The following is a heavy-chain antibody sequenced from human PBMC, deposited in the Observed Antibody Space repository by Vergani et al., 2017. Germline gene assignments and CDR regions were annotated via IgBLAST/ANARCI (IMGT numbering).Heavy chain of an antibody. J-gene: IGHJ5*02. V-gene: IGHV1-69*01. CDR2: IIPIFGTA. D-gene: IGHD1-1*01. Sequence: QVQLVQSGAEVKKPGSSVKVSCKASGGTFSSYAISWVRQAPGQGLEWMGGIIPIFGTANYAQKFQGRVTITADESTSTAYMDLSSLRSEDTAVDYCARDPHTTGTTIGWFDPWGQGTLVTVSS. CDR1: GGTFSSYA. CDR3: ARDPHTTGTTIGWFDP.